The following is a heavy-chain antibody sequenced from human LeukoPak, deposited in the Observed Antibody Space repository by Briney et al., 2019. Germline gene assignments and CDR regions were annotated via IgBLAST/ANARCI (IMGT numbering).Heavy chain of an antibody. V-gene: IGHV3-20*04. CDR3: ARGRYYYDPLDY. D-gene: IGHD3-22*01. CDR2: INWNGGST. J-gene: IGHJ4*02. Sequence: RAGGSLGLSCAASGFTFDDYGMSWVRQAPGKGLEWVSGINWNGGSTGYADSVKGRFTISRDNAKNTLYLQMSSLRAEDTAVYYCARGRYYYDPLDYWGQGTLVTVSS. CDR1: GFTFDDYG.